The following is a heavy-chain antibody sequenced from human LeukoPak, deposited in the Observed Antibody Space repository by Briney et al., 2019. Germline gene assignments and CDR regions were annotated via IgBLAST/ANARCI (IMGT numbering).Heavy chain of an antibody. V-gene: IGHV3-7*01. J-gene: IGHJ4*02. Sequence: TGGSLRLSCAASGFTFSSYWMTWVRQAPGKGLEWVANINQDGSEKYYVGSVKGRFTISRDNAKNSLLLQMDGLRAEDSAVYYCARDKMTGDSYFDFWGQGALVTVSS. CDR2: INQDGSEK. CDR1: GFTFSSYW. CDR3: ARDKMTGDSYFDF. D-gene: IGHD7-27*01.